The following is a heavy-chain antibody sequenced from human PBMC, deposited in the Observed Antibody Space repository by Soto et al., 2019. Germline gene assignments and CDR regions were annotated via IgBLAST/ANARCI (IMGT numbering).Heavy chain of an antibody. Sequence: QVLLVQSGAEVKRPGASVKVSCKASGYTFTNAGIAWLRQAPGQGLEWMGSINTYNGNTNYAQNFQGRVTMTTDISTSIAYMELTSLTSDDTAVYYCSRDGGDYWGQGTLVTISS. CDR1: GYTFTNAG. CDR3: SRDGGDY. V-gene: IGHV1-18*04. D-gene: IGHD3-3*01. CDR2: INTYNGNT. J-gene: IGHJ4*02.